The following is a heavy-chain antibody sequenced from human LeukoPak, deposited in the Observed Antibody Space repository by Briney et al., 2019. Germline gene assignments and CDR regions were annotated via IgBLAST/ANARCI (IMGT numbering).Heavy chain of an antibody. CDR2: INHSGST. J-gene: IGHJ4*02. V-gene: IGHV4-34*01. Sequence: SETLSLTCAVYGGSFSGYYWSWIRQPPGKGLEWVGEINHSGSTNYNPSLKSRVTISVDTSKNQFSLKLSSVTAADTAVYYCARGRFPRSPSTTQTGGHDYWGQGTLVTVSS. CDR1: GGSFSGYY. CDR3: ARGRFPRSPSTTQTGGHDY. D-gene: IGHD1-7*01.